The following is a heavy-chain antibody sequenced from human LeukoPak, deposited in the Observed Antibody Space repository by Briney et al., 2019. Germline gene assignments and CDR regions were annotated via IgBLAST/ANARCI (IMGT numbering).Heavy chain of an antibody. CDR3: ALEARYCSSTSCIDY. Sequence: ASVKVSCKASGYTFTDYYMHWVRQAPGQGLEWMGWINPNSGDTDYAQKFQGRVTMTRDTSISTAYMELSRLRSDDTAVYYCALEARYCSSTSCIDYWGQGTLVTVSS. J-gene: IGHJ4*02. V-gene: IGHV1-2*02. CDR2: INPNSGDT. CDR1: GYTFTDYY. D-gene: IGHD2-2*01.